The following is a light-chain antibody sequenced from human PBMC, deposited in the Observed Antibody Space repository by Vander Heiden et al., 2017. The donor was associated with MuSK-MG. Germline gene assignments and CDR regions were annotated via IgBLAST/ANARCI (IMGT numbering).Light chain of an antibody. V-gene: IGKV1-39*01. Sequence: DIQVTQSPSSLSASVGDRVTISCRASQSINSYLNWYQQKPGKAPKVLIYVASSLQSGVPSRFSGSGSGTDFTLTISSLQPEDFATYYCQQSYSIPQTFGGGTKVEIK. J-gene: IGKJ4*01. CDR3: QQSYSIPQT. CDR1: QSINSY. CDR2: VAS.